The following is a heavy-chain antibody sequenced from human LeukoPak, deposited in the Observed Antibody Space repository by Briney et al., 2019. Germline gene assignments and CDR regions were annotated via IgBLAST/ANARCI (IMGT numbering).Heavy chain of an antibody. CDR3: ARAQSYYDTSGYSGYYGMDV. V-gene: IGHV4-59*01. D-gene: IGHD3-22*01. Sequence: SETLSLTCTVSGGSISSYSWSWIRQPPGKGLEWIGYMYYSGDSNYNPSLKSRVTISGDTPKNQFSLKMSSVTAADTAVYYCARAQSYYDTSGYSGYYGMDVWGQGTTVTVSS. J-gene: IGHJ6*02. CDR2: MYYSGDS. CDR1: GGSISSYS.